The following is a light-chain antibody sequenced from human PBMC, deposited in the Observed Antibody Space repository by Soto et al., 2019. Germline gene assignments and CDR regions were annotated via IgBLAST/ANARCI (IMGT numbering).Light chain of an antibody. J-gene: IGKJ1*01. Sequence: DRVTITCRASQRISSYLNWYQQKPGKAPKLMIYAASSLQSGVPSMISDSGARTDFTLTSSRRQPEDFANYYCQQSYSTPTTCGRGIKVEIK. CDR1: QRISSY. CDR2: AAS. V-gene: IGKV1-39*01. CDR3: QQSYSTPTT.